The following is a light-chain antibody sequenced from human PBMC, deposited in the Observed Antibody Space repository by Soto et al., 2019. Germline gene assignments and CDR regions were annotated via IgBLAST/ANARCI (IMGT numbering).Light chain of an antibody. CDR2: DVS. CDR1: SSDVGGYNH. J-gene: IGLJ1*01. Sequence: QSVLTQPRSVSGSPGQSVTISCTGTSSDVGGYNHVSWYQQHPGKAPKLMIYDVSKRPSGVPDRFSGSKSGNTASLTISGLQAEDEADYYCCSYVGSYFYVFGTGTKVTVL. V-gene: IGLV2-11*01. CDR3: CSYVGSYFYV.